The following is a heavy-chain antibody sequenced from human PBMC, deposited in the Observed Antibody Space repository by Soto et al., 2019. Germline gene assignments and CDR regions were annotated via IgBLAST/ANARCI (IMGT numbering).Heavy chain of an antibody. CDR3: ARSTSSGYYYY. V-gene: IGHV3-53*02. Sequence: EVQLVETGGGLIQPGGSLRLSCEASGFTVSTNYMSWVRQAPGKGLEWVSGIYSGDSTSYADSVKGRFTISKDNSKNTLYLQMNSLRAEDTAVYYCARSTSSGYYYYWGQGTLVTVSS. D-gene: IGHD3-22*01. J-gene: IGHJ4*02. CDR2: IYSGDST. CDR1: GFTVSTNY.